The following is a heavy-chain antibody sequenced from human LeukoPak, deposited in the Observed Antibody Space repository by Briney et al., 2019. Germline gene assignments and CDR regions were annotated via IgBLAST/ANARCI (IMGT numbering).Heavy chain of an antibody. CDR2: IYYSGST. V-gene: IGHV4-59*01. J-gene: IGHJ4*02. CDR3: ARTYDSSGYSDY. Sequence: PSETLSLTCTVSGGSISSYYWSWIRQPPGKGLEWIGYIYYSGSTNYNPSLKSRVTISVDTSKNQFSLKLSSVTGADTAVYYCARTYDSSGYSDYWGQGTLVTVSS. D-gene: IGHD3-22*01. CDR1: GGSISSYY.